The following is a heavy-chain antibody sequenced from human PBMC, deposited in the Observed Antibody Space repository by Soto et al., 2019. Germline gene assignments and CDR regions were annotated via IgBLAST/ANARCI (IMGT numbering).Heavy chain of an antibody. J-gene: IGHJ5*02. D-gene: IGHD2-2*01. CDR2: INHSGST. CDR3: ARQGRIPAARP. V-gene: IGHV4-34*01. Sequence: SETLSLTCAVYGGSFSGYYWSWIRQPPGKGLEWIGEINHSGSTNYNPSLKSRVTISVDTSKNQFSLKLSSVTAADTAVYYCARQGRIPAARPWGQGTLVPSPQ. CDR1: GGSFSGYY.